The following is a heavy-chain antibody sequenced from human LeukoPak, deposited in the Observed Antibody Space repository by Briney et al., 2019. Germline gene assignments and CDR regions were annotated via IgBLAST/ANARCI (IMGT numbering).Heavy chain of an antibody. D-gene: IGHD3-10*01. Sequence: SVNVSCKASGGTFSSYAISWVRPAPGQGLEWMGGIIPIFGTANYAQKFQGRVTITADESTSTAYMELSSLRSEDTAVYYCASLYGYGSGSYDPDYWGQGTLVTVSS. CDR1: GGTFSSYA. V-gene: IGHV1-69*13. CDR3: ASLYGYGSGSYDPDY. CDR2: IIPIFGTA. J-gene: IGHJ4*02.